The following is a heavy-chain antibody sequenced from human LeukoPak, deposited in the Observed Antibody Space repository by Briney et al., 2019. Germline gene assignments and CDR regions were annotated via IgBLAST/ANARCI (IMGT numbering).Heavy chain of an antibody. CDR1: GGSISRYY. V-gene: IGHV4-59*01. Sequence: SETLSLTCTVSGGSISRYYWSWIRQPPGKGLEWITYIYYSGNTNYNPSLKSRVTISLDTSKNQFSLKLSSVTAADTAMYYCARAVLNYYGSGSPAAFDIWGQGTMVTVSS. D-gene: IGHD3-10*01. CDR3: ARAVLNYYGSGSPAAFDI. J-gene: IGHJ3*02. CDR2: IYYSGNT.